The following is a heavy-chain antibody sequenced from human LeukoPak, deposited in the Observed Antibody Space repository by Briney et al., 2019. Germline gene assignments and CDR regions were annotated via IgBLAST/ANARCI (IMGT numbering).Heavy chain of an antibody. V-gene: IGHV3-21*01. CDR1: GSTFSNYS. CDR2: ISSRSSYI. J-gene: IGHJ4*02. D-gene: IGHD1-1*01. Sequence: GGSLRLSCAASGSTFSNYSIDWVRQAPGKGLEWVSSISSRSSYIFYADSVKGRFTISRDNAKNSLYLQMNSLRAEDTAVYYCAEGTAGWGQGTLVTVSS. CDR3: AEGTAG.